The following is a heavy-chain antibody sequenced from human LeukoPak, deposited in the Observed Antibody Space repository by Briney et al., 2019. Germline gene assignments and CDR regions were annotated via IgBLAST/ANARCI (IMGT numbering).Heavy chain of an antibody. V-gene: IGHV1-3*01. J-gene: IGHJ4*02. Sequence: ASVKVSCKASGYTFTSYAMHWVRRAPGQRLEWMGWINAGNGNTKYSQKFQGRVTITRDTSASTAYMELSSLRSEDTAVYYCASGSTVSWELLRWGQGTLVTVSS. D-gene: IGHD1-26*01. CDR1: GYTFTSYA. CDR2: INAGNGNT. CDR3: ASGSTVSWELLR.